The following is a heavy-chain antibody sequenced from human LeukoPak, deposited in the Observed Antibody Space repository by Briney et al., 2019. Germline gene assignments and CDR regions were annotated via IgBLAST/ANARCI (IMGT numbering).Heavy chain of an antibody. V-gene: IGHV1-18*01. Sequence: GASVKLSCKASGYTFTDFGFIWVRQAPGQGLEWMGWVSTYNGDTDYAKKFQDRVTMTTESSTQTTFMELRNLRSDDTAVYYCARAESMALYFLYWGQGTLVSVSS. J-gene: IGHJ1*01. D-gene: IGHD1-14*01. CDR1: GYTFTDFG. CDR3: ARAESMALYFLY. CDR2: VSTYNGDT.